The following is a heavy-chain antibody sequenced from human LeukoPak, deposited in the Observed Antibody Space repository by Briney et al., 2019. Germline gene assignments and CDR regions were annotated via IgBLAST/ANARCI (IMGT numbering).Heavy chain of an antibody. J-gene: IGHJ4*02. Sequence: ASVKVSCKTSGYTFTSYHINWVRQATGQGLEWTGWMNPYSGDRGYAQKFQGRVSITSDTSISTAYMELSSLRSEDTAVYFCARTTSLTASGYDYWGQGTLVTVSS. V-gene: IGHV1-8*03. D-gene: IGHD4-17*01. CDR3: ARTTSLTASGYDY. CDR1: GYTFTSYH. CDR2: MNPYSGDR.